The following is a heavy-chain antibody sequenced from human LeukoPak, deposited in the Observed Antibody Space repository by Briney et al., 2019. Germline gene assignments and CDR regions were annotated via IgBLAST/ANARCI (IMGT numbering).Heavy chain of an antibody. CDR3: ARVWDSSSWYNY. J-gene: IGHJ4*02. CDR1: GYTFTGYY. Sequence: ASVKVSCKASGYTFTGYYMHWVRQAPGQGLEWMGWISAYNGNTDYAQKLQGRVTMTTDTSTSTAYMELRSLRSDDTAVYYCARVWDSSSWYNYWGQGTLVTVSS. V-gene: IGHV1-18*04. D-gene: IGHD6-13*01. CDR2: ISAYNGNT.